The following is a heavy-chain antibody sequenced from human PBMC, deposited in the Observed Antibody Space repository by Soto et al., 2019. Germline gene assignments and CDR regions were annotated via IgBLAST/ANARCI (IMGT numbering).Heavy chain of an antibody. J-gene: IGHJ4*02. CDR1: GYTFTSYA. CDR3: AREAPDPYYFDY. CDR2: INAGNGNT. Sequence: QVQLVQSGAEVKKPGASVKVSCKASGYTFTSYAMHWVRQAPGQRLEWMGWINAGNGNTKYSQTFQGRVTITRDTSASTAYMELSSLRSEDTAVYYCAREAPDPYYFDYWGQGTLVTVSS. V-gene: IGHV1-3*01.